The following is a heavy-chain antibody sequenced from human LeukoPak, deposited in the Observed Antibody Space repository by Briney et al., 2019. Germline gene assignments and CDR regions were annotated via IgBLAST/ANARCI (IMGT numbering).Heavy chain of an antibody. D-gene: IGHD3-3*01. V-gene: IGHV3-23*01. CDR2: ISSSGGST. Sequence: QPGGSLRLSCAASGFTFSSYWMSWVRRAPGKGLEWVSTISSSGGSTYYADSVKGRFTISRDNSKNTLYLQMNSLRAEDTAVYYCAKDRMLNYDFWSGQPPSWGQGTLVTVSS. CDR3: AKDRMLNYDFWSGQPPS. J-gene: IGHJ4*02. CDR1: GFTFSSYW.